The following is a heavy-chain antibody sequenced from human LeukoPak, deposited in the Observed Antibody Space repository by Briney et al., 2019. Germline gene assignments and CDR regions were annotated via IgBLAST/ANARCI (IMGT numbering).Heavy chain of an antibody. V-gene: IGHV3-64*01. D-gene: IGHD3-22*01. CDR3: ARATSYYDSSGYYMGYFDY. CDR2: ISSNGGNT. CDR1: GFTFSSYA. Sequence: PGGSLRLSCAASGFTFSSYAMHWVRQVPGKGLEYVSAISSNGGNTYYANSVKGRFTISRDNSKTTLYLQMGSLRAEDMAVYYCARATSYYDSSGYYMGYFDYWGQGTLVTVSS. J-gene: IGHJ4*02.